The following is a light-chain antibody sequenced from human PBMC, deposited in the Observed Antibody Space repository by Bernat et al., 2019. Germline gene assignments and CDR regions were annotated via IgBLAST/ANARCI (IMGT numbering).Light chain of an antibody. CDR2: KDT. J-gene: IGLJ3*02. Sequence: SYELTQPPSVSVSPGQTARITCSGDSLPSQYICWYQQKPGQAPLLVIYKDTERPSGIPERFSASTSGTTVTLIISGVQAEDEADYYCLSSDSGGTWVFGGGTKPTVV. CDR3: LSSDSGGTWV. V-gene: IGLV3-25*03. CDR1: SLPSQY.